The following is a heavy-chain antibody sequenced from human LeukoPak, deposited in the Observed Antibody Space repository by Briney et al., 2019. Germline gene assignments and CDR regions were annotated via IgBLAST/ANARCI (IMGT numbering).Heavy chain of an antibody. CDR1: GFPFSTYA. CDR2: ISYDGNNK. V-gene: IGHV3-30-3*01. J-gene: IGHJ4*02. D-gene: IGHD5-18*01. CDR3: ARGAYSYGYGAVDFDY. Sequence: GGSLRLSCAASGFPFSTYAMHWVRQAPGKGLEWVALISYDGNNKYHADPVKGRFTISRDNAKNTLYLQMNSLIAEDTAAYYCARGAYSYGYGAVDFDYWGQGTLVTVSS.